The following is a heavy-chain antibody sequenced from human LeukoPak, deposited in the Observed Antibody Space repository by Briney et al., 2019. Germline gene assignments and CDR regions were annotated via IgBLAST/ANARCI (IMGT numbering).Heavy chain of an antibody. CDR3: ARVFLIAAAGTVWFDP. Sequence: PSETLSLTCTVSGGSISSYYWSWIRQPPGKGLEWIGYIYYSGSTNYNPSLKRRVTISVDTSKNQFSLKLSSVTAADTAVYYCARVFLIAAAGTVWFDPWGQGTLVTVSS. J-gene: IGHJ5*02. V-gene: IGHV4-59*01. CDR2: IYYSGST. D-gene: IGHD6-13*01. CDR1: GGSISSYY.